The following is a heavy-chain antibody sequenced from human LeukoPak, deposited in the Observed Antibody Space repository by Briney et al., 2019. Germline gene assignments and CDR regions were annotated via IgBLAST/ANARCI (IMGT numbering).Heavy chain of an antibody. V-gene: IGHV3-21*01. Sequence: PGGPLKLSLPPPGSTFRSKTMTWAPQAPGKGREWVSPISISSSYIYYADSVKGRFTIPRDNAKNSLYLQMNSLRAEDTAVYYCARDRSTVVTLDYYYYGMDVWGQGTTVTVSS. CDR1: GSTFRSKT. D-gene: IGHD4-23*01. J-gene: IGHJ6*02. CDR2: ISISSSYI. CDR3: ARDRSTVVTLDYYYYGMDV.